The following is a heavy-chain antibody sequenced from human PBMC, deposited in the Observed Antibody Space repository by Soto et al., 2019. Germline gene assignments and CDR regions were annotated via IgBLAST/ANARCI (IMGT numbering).Heavy chain of an antibody. V-gene: IGHV1-8*01. D-gene: IGHD2-15*01. Sequence: QVQLVQSGAEVKKPGASVKVSCKTSGSTFTSYDINWVRQATGQGLEWMGCMNPNSGNTGYAQQFQRSVTMTRNTPILTAYIELSSLRAEYTAVYYCTRDVVGWFDPWGQGTLVTVSS. CDR1: GSTFTSYD. CDR3: TRDVVGWFDP. J-gene: IGHJ5*02. CDR2: MNPNSGNT.